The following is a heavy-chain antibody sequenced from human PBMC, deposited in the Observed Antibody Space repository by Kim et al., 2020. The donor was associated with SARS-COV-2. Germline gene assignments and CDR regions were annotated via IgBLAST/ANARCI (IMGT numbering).Heavy chain of an antibody. CDR3: ARGQPVTTRRPFDY. V-gene: IGHV4-34*01. Sequence: SETLSLTCAVYGGSFSGYYWSWIRQPPGKGLEWIGEINHSGSTNYNPSLKSRVTISVDTSKNQFSLKLSSVTAADTAVYYCARGQPVTTRRPFDYWGQGTLVTVSS. CDR2: INHSGST. J-gene: IGHJ4*02. D-gene: IGHD4-17*01. CDR1: GGSFSGYY.